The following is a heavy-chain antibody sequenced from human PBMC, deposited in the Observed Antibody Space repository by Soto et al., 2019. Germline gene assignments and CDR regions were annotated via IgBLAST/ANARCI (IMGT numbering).Heavy chain of an antibody. V-gene: IGHV3-23*01. Sequence: AISGSGGSTYYADSVKGRFTISRDNSKNTLYLQMNSLRAEDTAVYYCAKRSRTTGTTYYYYSMDVWGKGTTVTVSS. CDR2: ISGSGGST. CDR3: AKRSRTTGTTYYYYSMDV. J-gene: IGHJ6*03. D-gene: IGHD1-1*01.